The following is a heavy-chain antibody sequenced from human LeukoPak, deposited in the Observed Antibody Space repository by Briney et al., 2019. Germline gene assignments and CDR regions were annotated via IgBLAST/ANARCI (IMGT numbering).Heavy chain of an antibody. CDR3: ARDLTELGGSGSYSLVGMDV. CDR1: GYTFTGYY. Sequence: AASVKVSCKASGYTFTGYYMHWVRQAPGQGLEWMGWINPNSGGTNYAQKFQGWVTMTRDTSISTAYMELSRLRSDDTAVYYCARDLTELGGSGSYSLVGMDVWGKGTTVTVSS. J-gene: IGHJ6*04. D-gene: IGHD3-10*01. V-gene: IGHV1-2*04. CDR2: INPNSGGT.